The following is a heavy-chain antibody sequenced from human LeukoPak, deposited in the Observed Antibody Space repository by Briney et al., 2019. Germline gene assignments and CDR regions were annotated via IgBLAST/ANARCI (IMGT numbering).Heavy chain of an antibody. V-gene: IGHV1-69*05. CDR3: AGSGDYFDY. J-gene: IGHJ4*02. Sequence: GASVKVSCKASGGTFSSYAISWVRQAPGQGLEWMGRILPIFGTANYAQKFQGRVTITTDESTSTAYMELSSLRSEDTAVYYCAGSGDYFDYWGQGTLVTVSS. CDR1: GGTFSSYA. D-gene: IGHD2-15*01. CDR2: ILPIFGTA.